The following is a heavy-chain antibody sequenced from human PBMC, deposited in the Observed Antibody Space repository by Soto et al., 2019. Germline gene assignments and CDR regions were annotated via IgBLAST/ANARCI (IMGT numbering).Heavy chain of an antibody. CDR2: INHSGST. D-gene: IGHD6-19*01. V-gene: IGHV4-34*01. CDR1: GGSFSGYY. J-gene: IGHJ4*02. Sequence: SETLSLTCAVYGGSFSGYYWSWIRQPPGKGLEWIGEINHSGSTNYNPSLKSRVTISVDTSKNQFSLKLSSVTAADTAVYYCASLAVAGIDYWGQGTLVTVSS. CDR3: ASLAVAGIDY.